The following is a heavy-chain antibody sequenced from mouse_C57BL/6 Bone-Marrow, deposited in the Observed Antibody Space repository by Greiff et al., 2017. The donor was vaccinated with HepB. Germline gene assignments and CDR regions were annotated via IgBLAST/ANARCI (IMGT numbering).Heavy chain of an antibody. J-gene: IGHJ3*01. CDR1: EYEFPSHD. CDR3: ARHPDLLGCAY. V-gene: IGHV5-2*01. D-gene: IGHD2-1*01. CDR2: INSDGGST. Sequence: EVKLMESGGGLVQPGESLKLSCESNEYEFPSHDMSWVRKTPEKRLGLVAAINSDGGSTYYPDTMGRRFIISRDNTKKTLSLQMSSLRSEDTDLYYCARHPDLLGCAYWGHGTLVTVSA.